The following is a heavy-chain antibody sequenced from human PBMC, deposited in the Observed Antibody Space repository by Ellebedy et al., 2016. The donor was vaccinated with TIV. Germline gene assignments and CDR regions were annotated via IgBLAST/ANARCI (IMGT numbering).Heavy chain of an antibody. J-gene: IGHJ5*02. Sequence: AASVKVSCKTSGFTFTNYDINWVRQASGQGPEWMGWMNPTSGDTNYAQKFQGRVTMTRNTSITTAYMELNSLRSDHPAVYYCARGKLRFLESLGDWFDPWGQGTLVTVSS. CDR2: MNPTSGDT. CDR1: GFTFTNYD. D-gene: IGHD3-3*01. CDR3: ARGKLRFLESLGDWFDP. V-gene: IGHV1-8*01.